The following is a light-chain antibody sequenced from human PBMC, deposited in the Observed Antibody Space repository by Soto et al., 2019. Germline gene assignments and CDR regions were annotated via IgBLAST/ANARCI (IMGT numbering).Light chain of an antibody. CDR2: DVS. CDR1: SSDVGGYNY. J-gene: IGLJ1*01. V-gene: IGLV2-14*01. CDR3: SSYTSSSTYV. Sequence: QSVLTQPASVSGSPGQSITISYTGTSSDVGGYNYVSWYQQQPGKAPKLIIYDVSNRPSGVANRFPGSKSGNTASLTISGLQVEDEADYYCSSYTSSSTYVFGTGTKLTVL.